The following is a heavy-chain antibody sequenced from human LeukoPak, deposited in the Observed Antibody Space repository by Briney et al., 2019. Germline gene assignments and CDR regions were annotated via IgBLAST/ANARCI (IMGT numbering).Heavy chain of an antibody. J-gene: IGHJ4*02. CDR1: GYSFTTYW. CDR3: ARRATMVRGIINPSDY. Sequence: GESLKISCKGSGYSFTTYWIGWVRQMPGKGLEWMGIIYLGDSDTRYSPSFQGQVTLSADKSISTAYLQWSSLKASDTAMYYCARRATMVRGIINPSDYWGQGTLVTVSS. V-gene: IGHV5-51*01. D-gene: IGHD3-10*01. CDR2: IYLGDSDT.